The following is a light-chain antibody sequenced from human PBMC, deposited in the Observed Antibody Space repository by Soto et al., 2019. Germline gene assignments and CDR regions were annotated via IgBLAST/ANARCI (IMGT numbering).Light chain of an antibody. CDR2: AAS. CDR3: QYYRVSPNT. J-gene: IGKJ4*01. CDR1: QSVSSSY. Sequence: LLTQSPDTLSLSAGERATLSCRTSQSVSSSYLAWYQQTPGQAPTLLIYAASTRATDIPDRFSGGGSGTDFTLTISRLEPEDSALHYCQYYRVSPNTFGGGTKVEIK. V-gene: IGKV3-20*01.